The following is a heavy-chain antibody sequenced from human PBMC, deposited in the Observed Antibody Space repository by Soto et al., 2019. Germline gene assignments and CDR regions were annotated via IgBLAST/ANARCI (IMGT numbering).Heavy chain of an antibody. J-gene: IGHJ6*03. V-gene: IGHV3-23*01. CDR1: GFTFNIYA. Sequence: EEQLSESGGGLAQPGGSLRLSCAASGFTFNIYAMSWVRQVPGRGLEWVSSIKSGGGSTYYADSVKGRFTISRDNSKGTLYLQMNSLRGEDSAVYYCAKSHIVMAGTKVENYFYYHYMDVWGKGTTVTVSS. CDR2: IKSGGGST. CDR3: AKSHIVMAGTKVENYFYYHYMDV. D-gene: IGHD5-12*01.